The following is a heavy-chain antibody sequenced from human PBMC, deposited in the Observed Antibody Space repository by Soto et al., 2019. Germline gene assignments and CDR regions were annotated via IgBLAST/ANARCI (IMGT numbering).Heavy chain of an antibody. CDR3: ASFPNGDYGENY. D-gene: IGHD4-17*01. V-gene: IGHV4-39*01. Sequence: QLQLQESGPGLVKPSETLSLTCTVSGGSISSSSYYWGWIRQPPGKGLEWIGSICYSGSTYYNPSLNSRVTISVDTSKNQFSLKLSSVTAADTAVYYCASFPNGDYGENYWGQGTLVTVSS. J-gene: IGHJ4*02. CDR1: GGSISSSSYY. CDR2: ICYSGST.